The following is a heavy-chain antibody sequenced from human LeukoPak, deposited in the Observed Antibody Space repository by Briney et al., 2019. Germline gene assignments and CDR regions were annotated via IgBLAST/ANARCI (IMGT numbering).Heavy chain of an antibody. V-gene: IGHV3-73*01. J-gene: IGHJ6*03. CDR2: IGSKANSYAT. Sequence: GGSLRLSCAASGFTFSGSAMHWVRQASGKGLEWVARIGSKANSYATAYAASVKGRFTISRDDSKNTAYLQMNSPKTEDTAVYYCTSTHYYYYYYMDVWGKGTTVTVSS. CDR1: GFTFSGSA. CDR3: TSTHYYYYYYMDV.